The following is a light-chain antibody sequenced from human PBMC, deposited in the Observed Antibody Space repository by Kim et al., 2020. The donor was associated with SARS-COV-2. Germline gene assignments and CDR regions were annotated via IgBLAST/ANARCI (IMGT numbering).Light chain of an antibody. Sequence: ASDGDRVTLTGRASQAIRSHLAWYQQKPGRAPKLLIYAVSTLQTGVSPRFTGDRSGQDFTLTINSLQPEDSATYYCLQVYSYPYTFGPGTKVDIK. CDR1: QAIRSH. V-gene: IGKV1-9*01. J-gene: IGKJ2*01. CDR2: AVS. CDR3: LQVYSYPYT.